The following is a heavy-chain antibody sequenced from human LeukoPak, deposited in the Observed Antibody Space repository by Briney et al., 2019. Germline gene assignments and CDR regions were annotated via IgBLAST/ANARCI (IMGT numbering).Heavy chain of an antibody. Sequence: PGRSLRLSCAASGFTFSSYGMHWVRQAPGKGLEWVAVIWYDGSNKYYADSVKGRFTISRDNSKNTLYLQMNSRRAEDTAVYYCARRSIVGATLFDYWGQGTLVTVSS. J-gene: IGHJ4*02. V-gene: IGHV3-33*01. D-gene: IGHD1-26*01. CDR1: GFTFSSYG. CDR2: IWYDGSNK. CDR3: ARRSIVGATLFDY.